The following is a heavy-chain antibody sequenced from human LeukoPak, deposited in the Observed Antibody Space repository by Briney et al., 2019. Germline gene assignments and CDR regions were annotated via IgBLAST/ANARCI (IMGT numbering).Heavy chain of an antibody. J-gene: IGHJ3*02. CDR3: AREEYSSSWYRVNAFDI. CDR1: GYTFTGYF. CDR2: INPNTGDT. D-gene: IGHD6-13*01. V-gene: IGHV1-2*02. Sequence: ASVKVSCKASGYTFTGYFMHWVRQAPGQGLEWMGWINPNTGDTNYAQKFQGRVTMTRDTSISTAYMELSRLRSDDTAVYYCAREEYSSSWYRVNAFDIWGQGTMVTVSS.